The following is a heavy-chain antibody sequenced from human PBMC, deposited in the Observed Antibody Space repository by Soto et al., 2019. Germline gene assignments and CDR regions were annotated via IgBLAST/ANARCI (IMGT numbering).Heavy chain of an antibody. CDR1: GFSLSTSGVG. V-gene: IGHV2-5*02. J-gene: IGHJ5*02. CDR3: AHRENWNFDQNWFDP. D-gene: IGHD1-7*01. CDR2: IYWDDDK. Sequence: QITLKESGPTLVKPTQTLTLTCTFSGFSLSTSGVGVGWIRQPPGKALEWLALIYWDDDKRYSPSLKSRLTITKDTSKHQVVLTMTNMDPVDTATYYCAHRENWNFDQNWFDPWGQGTLVTVSS.